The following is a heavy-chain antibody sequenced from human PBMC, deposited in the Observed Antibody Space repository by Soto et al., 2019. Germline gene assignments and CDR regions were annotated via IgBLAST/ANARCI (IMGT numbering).Heavy chain of an antibody. J-gene: IGHJ5*02. Sequence: QVQLQESGPGLVKPSQTVSLTCTVSGGSISSGDYYWNWIRQHPGKGLEWIGYIYYTGTTYYNPSLKSRGTISVDRSKNQFSLKLTSVTATDTAVFYCARQDHDYRDKRGVGWFDPWGQGTLVPVSS. CDR2: IYYTGTT. CDR3: ARQDHDYRDKRGVGWFDP. V-gene: IGHV4-31*03. CDR1: GGSISSGDYY. D-gene: IGHD4-17*01.